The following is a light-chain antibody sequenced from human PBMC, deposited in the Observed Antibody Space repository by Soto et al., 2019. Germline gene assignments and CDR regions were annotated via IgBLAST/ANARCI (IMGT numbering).Light chain of an antibody. Sequence: QSALTPPASVSGSPAQSMTISCTGRSSDVGYDNYVSWYQQHPGRAPKSLIYEVSNRPSGVSNRFSGSKSGNTASLTISGLQAEDEADYYCSSYTSTSTDVFGTGTKVTVL. CDR3: SSYTSTSTDV. J-gene: IGLJ1*01. CDR2: EVS. V-gene: IGLV2-14*01. CDR1: SSDVGYDNY.